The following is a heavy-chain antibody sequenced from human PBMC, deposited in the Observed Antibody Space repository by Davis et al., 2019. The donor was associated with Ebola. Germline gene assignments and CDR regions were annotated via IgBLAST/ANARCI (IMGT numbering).Heavy chain of an antibody. Sequence: PSETLSLTCTVSGCSISSYYLSWIRQPPGKGLEWIGYIYYSGSTNYNPSLKSRVTISVDTSKIQFSLKLSSVTAADTAVYYCARVATISLLDIWGQGTMVTVSS. D-gene: IGHD5-12*01. CDR1: GCSISSYY. CDR2: IYYSGST. V-gene: IGHV4-59*01. CDR3: ARVATISLLDI. J-gene: IGHJ3*02.